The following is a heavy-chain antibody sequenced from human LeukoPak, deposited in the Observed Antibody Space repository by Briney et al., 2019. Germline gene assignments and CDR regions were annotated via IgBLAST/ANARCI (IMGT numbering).Heavy chain of an antibody. J-gene: IGHJ3*02. D-gene: IGHD2-15*01. V-gene: IGHV4-4*02. CDR3: ARDCSGGSCYGAFDI. CDR1: GGSISSSNW. CDR2: IYHSGST. Sequence: PSGTLSLTCAVSGGSISSSNWWSWVRQPPGKGLEWIGEIYHSGSTNYNPSLKSRVTISVDKSKNQFSLKLSSVTAADTAVYYCARDCSGGSCYGAFDIWGQGTMVTVSS.